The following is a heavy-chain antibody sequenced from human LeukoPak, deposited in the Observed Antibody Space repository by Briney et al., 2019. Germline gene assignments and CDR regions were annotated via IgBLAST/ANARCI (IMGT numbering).Heavy chain of an antibody. V-gene: IGHV3-23*01. J-gene: IGHJ3*02. CDR2: IRSSGGTT. CDR1: GFTFSSYA. Sequence: GGSLRLSCAASGFTFSSYAMSWVRQAPGKGLEWVSGIRSSGGTTYYADYVKGRFTISRDNSKNTLYLQMNSLRAEDTAVYYCAKDKSSGWLFDAFDIWGQGTMVTVSS. CDR3: AKDKSSGWLFDAFDI. D-gene: IGHD6-19*01.